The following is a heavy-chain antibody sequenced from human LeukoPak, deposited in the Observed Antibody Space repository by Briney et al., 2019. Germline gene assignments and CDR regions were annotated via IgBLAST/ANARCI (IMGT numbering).Heavy chain of an antibody. D-gene: IGHD3-22*01. CDR1: GGSISSGGYS. V-gene: IGHV4-61*08. CDR3: ARGSPHYYDSSGYYSYYYYGMDV. Sequence: SETLSLTCAVSGGSISSGGYSWSWIRQPPGKGLEWIGYICYSGSTNYNPSLKSRVTISVDTSKNQFSLKLSSVTAADTAVYYCARGSPHYYDSSGYYSYYYYGMDVWGQGTTVTVSS. CDR2: ICYSGST. J-gene: IGHJ6*02.